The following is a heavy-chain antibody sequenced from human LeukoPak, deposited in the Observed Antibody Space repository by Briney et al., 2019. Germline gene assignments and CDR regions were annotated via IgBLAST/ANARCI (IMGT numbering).Heavy chain of an antibody. CDR1: GGSISSSSYY. CDR3: ARVVDTAMAWFDP. Sequence: TSETLSLTCTVSGGSISSSSYYWGWIRQPPGKGLEWIGSIYYSGSTYYNPSLKSRVTISVDTSKNQFSLKLSSVTAADTAVYYCARVVDTAMAWFDPWGQGTLVTVSS. J-gene: IGHJ5*02. CDR2: IYYSGST. D-gene: IGHD5-18*01. V-gene: IGHV4-39*07.